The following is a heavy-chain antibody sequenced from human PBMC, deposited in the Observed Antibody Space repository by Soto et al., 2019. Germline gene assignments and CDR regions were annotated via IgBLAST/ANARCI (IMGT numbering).Heavy chain of an antibody. V-gene: IGHV4-39*01. CDR2: IYSSENT. CDR1: GGSVSSSSYS. CDR3: ARLNGYCISTNGHGHYRLAV. D-gene: IGHD2-2*03. Sequence: PSETLSLTCTVSGGSVSSSSYSWGWIRQSPGKGLEWIGTIYSSENTYYNPSLLSRVTISVDTSKNEFSLRLSSVTAADTAVYYCARLNGYCISTNGHGHYRLAVRGQGTTVTVSS. J-gene: IGHJ6*02.